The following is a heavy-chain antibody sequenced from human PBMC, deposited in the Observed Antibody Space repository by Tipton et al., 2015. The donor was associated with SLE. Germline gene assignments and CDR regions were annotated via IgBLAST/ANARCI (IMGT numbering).Heavy chain of an antibody. CDR3: ARVQGYDSSGYLGWFDP. D-gene: IGHD3-22*01. J-gene: IGHJ5*02. V-gene: IGHV4-34*01. CDR2: INHSGST. CDR1: GGSFSGYY. Sequence: LRLSCAVYGGSFSGYYWSWIRQSPGKGLEWIGEINHSGSTNYNPSLKSRVTIAVDTSKKQFSLNLSSVTAADTAVYYCARVQGYDSSGYLGWFDPWGQGTLVTVSS.